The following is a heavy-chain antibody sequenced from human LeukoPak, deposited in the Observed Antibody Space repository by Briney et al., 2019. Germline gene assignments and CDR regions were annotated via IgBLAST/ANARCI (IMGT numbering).Heavy chain of an antibody. V-gene: IGHV5-10-1*01. CDR1: GYSFTNYW. J-gene: IGHJ4*02. D-gene: IGHD2-15*01. CDR3: ARRLQYCSGGSCDPPGY. Sequence: PGESLKISCKGSGYSFTNYWISWVRQMPGTRLEWMGRIDHIHTYTNYSPSFHGHVTISADKSISTAYLQWSSLKASDTAMYYCARRLQYCSGGSCDPPGYWGQGTLGTVSS. CDR2: IDHIHTYT.